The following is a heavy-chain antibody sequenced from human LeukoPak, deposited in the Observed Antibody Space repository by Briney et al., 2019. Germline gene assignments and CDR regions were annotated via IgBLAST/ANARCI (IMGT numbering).Heavy chain of an antibody. D-gene: IGHD3-22*01. Sequence: SETLSLTCAVYGGSFSGYYWSWIRQPPGKGLEWIGSIYYSGSTYYNPSLKSRVTISVDTSKNQFSLKLSSVTAADTAVYYCAGPTYYYDSSGTTTLGNWGQGTLVTVSS. CDR2: IYYSGST. CDR3: AGPTYYYDSSGTTTLGN. V-gene: IGHV4-34*01. J-gene: IGHJ4*02. CDR1: GGSFSGYY.